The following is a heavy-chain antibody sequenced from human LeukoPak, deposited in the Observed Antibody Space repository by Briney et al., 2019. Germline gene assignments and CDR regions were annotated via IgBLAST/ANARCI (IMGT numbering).Heavy chain of an antibody. V-gene: IGHV1-69*05. CDR3: ARAPPFGSSGWDY. CDR2: IIPIFGTA. Sequence: VASVKVSCKASGGTFSRYAISWVRQAPGQGLEWMGGIIPIFGTANYAQKFQGRVTITTDESTSTAYMELSSLRSEDTAVYYCARAPPFGSSGWDYWGQGTLVTVSS. CDR1: GGTFSRYA. D-gene: IGHD6-19*01. J-gene: IGHJ4*02.